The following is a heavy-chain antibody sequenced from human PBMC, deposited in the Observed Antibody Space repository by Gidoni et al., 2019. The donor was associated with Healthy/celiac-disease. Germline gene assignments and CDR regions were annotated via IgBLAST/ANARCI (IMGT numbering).Heavy chain of an antibody. V-gene: IGHV1-3*01. D-gene: IGHD2-2*02. CDR2: INAGNGNT. J-gene: IGHJ1*01. CDR1: GYTFTSYA. CDR3: ARGGDIVVVPAAILN. Sequence: QVQLVQSGAEVQKPGASVKVSCKASGYTFTSYALHWVRQDPGQRLEWMGWINAGNGNTKYSQKFQVRVTMTRDTSASTAYMELSSLRSEDTAVYYCARGGDIVVVPAAILNWGQGTLVTVSS.